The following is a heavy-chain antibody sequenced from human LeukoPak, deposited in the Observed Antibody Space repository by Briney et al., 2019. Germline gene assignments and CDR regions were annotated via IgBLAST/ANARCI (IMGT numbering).Heavy chain of an antibody. J-gene: IGHJ4*02. V-gene: IGHV3-11*05. Sequence: GGSLRLSCAASGFTFSDYYMSWIRQAPGKGLEWVSYISNSSSYTNYADSVKGRFTISRDNAKNSLYLQMNSLRAEDTAVYYCARGGYSGYDWVDYWGQGTLVTVSS. CDR2: ISNSSSYT. CDR1: GFTFSDYY. CDR3: ARGGYSGYDWVDY. D-gene: IGHD5-12*01.